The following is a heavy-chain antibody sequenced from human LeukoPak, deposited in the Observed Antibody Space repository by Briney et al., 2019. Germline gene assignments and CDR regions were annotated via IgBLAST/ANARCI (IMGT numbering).Heavy chain of an antibody. Sequence: GGSLRLSCAASGFTFSSYWMHWVRQAPGKGLVWVSRINSDGRSTNYADSVKGRFTISRDNAKNTLYLQMNSLRAEDTAVYYCARDRADWPAIDYWGQGTLVTVSS. CDR1: GFTFSSYW. J-gene: IGHJ4*02. D-gene: IGHD3-9*01. V-gene: IGHV3-74*01. CDR3: ARDRADWPAIDY. CDR2: INSDGRST.